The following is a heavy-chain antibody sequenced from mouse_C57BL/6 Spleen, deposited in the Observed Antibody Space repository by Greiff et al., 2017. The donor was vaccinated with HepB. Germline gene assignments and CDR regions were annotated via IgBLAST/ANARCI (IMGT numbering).Heavy chain of an antibody. CDR2: ISDGGSYT. Sequence: EVHLVESGGGLVKPRGSLKLSCAASGFTFSSYAMSWVRQTPEKRLEWVATISDGGSYTYYPDNVKGRFTISRDNAKNNLYLQMSHLKSEDTAMYYCARAGSYYGNLYYFDYWGQGTTLTVSS. J-gene: IGHJ2*01. CDR1: GFTFSSYA. CDR3: ARAGSYYGNLYYFDY. D-gene: IGHD2-1*01. V-gene: IGHV5-4*01.